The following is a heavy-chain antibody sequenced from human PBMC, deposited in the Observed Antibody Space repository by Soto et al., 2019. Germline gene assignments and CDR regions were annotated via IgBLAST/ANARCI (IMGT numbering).Heavy chain of an antibody. J-gene: IGHJ4*02. CDR2: ISGSGGST. CDR3: AKEDLERDYFDY. V-gene: IGHV3-23*01. CDR1: GFTFSSYA. D-gene: IGHD3-3*01. Sequence: EVQLLESGGGLVQPGGSLRLSCAASGFTFSSYAVSWVRQAPGKGLEWVSSISGSGGSTDYAVSVKGRFTISRDNSKNTLYLQMNSPRAEDTAVYYCAKEDLERDYFDYWGQGTLVSVSS.